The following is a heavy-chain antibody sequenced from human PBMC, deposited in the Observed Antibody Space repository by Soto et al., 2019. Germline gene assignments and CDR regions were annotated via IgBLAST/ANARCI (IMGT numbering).Heavy chain of an antibody. CDR3: ARAKFYGDYDEPLDY. J-gene: IGHJ4*02. CDR2: IYYSGST. D-gene: IGHD4-17*01. V-gene: IGHV4-61*01. CDR1: GGSVSSGSYY. Sequence: PSETLSLTCTVSGGSVSSGSYYWSWIRQPPGKGLEWIGYIYYSGSTNYNPSLKSRVTISVDTSKNQFSLKLSSVTAADTAVYYCARAKFYGDYDEPLDYWGQGTLVTVSS.